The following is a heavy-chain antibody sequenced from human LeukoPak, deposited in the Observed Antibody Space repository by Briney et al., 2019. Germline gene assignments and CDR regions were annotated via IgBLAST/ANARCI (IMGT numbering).Heavy chain of an antibody. D-gene: IGHD1-14*01. CDR2: ISWNSGSI. V-gene: IGHV3-9*01. J-gene: IGHJ4*02. CDR3: AKVSAEHYFDY. CDR1: GFIFDDYA. Sequence: GGSLRLSCAASGFIFDDYAMHWVRQAPGKGLEWVSGISWNSGSIGYADSVKGRFTISRDNAKNSLYLQMNSLRAEDTALYYCAKVSAEHYFDYWGQGTLVTVSS.